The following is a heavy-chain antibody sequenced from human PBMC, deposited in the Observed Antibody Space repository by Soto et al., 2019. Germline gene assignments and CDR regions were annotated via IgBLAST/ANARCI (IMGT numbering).Heavy chain of an antibody. J-gene: IGHJ6*02. V-gene: IGHV4-61*01. CDR2: LFYTGNT. CDR3: ARAILGYCTSSSCNGGDYYYGMDV. D-gene: IGHD2-2*01. CDR1: GDSVSSDTYY. Sequence: SETLSLTCTVSGDSVSSDTYYWSWIRQPPGKGLEWIGYLFYTGNTSYNPSLNSRVTMLVDTSKNQFSLKLSSVTAADSAVYYCARAILGYCTSSSCNGGDYYYGMDVWGQGTTVTVSS.